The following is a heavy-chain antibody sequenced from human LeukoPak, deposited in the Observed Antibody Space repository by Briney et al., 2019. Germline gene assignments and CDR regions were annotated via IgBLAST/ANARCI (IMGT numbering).Heavy chain of an antibody. Sequence: PSETLSLTCTVSGGSISSYYWSWIRQPPVKGLEWIGYIYYSGSTNTNPSLKSRVTISVDTSKNQFSLKLSSVTAADTAVYYCARISAVAGGDYWGQGTLVTVSS. CDR1: GGSISSYY. CDR3: ARISAVAGGDY. D-gene: IGHD6-19*01. V-gene: IGHV4-59*08. CDR2: IYYSGST. J-gene: IGHJ4*02.